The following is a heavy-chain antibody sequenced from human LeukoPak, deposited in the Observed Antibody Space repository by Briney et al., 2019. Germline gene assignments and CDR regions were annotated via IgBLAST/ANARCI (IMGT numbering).Heavy chain of an antibody. V-gene: IGHV4-34*01. J-gene: IGHJ4*02. CDR3: ARRGGSGRAFDY. Sequence: SETLSLTCAVYGGSFSGYYWSWIRQPPGKGLEWIGEINHSGSTNYNPSLKSRVTLSVDTSKNQFSLKLSSVTAADTAVYYCARRGGSGRAFDYWGQGTLVTVSS. CDR2: INHSGST. CDR1: GGSFSGYY. D-gene: IGHD1-26*01.